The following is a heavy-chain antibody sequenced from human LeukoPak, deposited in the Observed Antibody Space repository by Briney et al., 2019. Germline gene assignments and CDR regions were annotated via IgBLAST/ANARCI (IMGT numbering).Heavy chain of an antibody. J-gene: IGHJ2*01. Sequence: ASVKVSCKASGYTFTSYYMHWVRQAPGQGLEWMGIINPSGGSTSYAQKFQGRVTMTRDTSTSIVYMELSSLRSEDTAVYYCARGPPPRYSSGWHGWYFDLWGRGTLVTVSS. CDR1: GYTFTSYY. D-gene: IGHD6-19*01. V-gene: IGHV1-46*01. CDR3: ARGPPPRYSSGWHGWYFDL. CDR2: INPSGGST.